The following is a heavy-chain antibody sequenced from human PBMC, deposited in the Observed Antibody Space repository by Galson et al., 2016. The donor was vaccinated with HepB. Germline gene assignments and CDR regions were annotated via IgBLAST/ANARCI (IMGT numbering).Heavy chain of an antibody. J-gene: IGHJ6*02. CDR1: GFTFSDNY. V-gene: IGHV3-11*01. CDR2: ISSSGTTI. D-gene: IGHD2-15*01. CDR3: TKDLLPGGADV. Sequence: SLRLSCAASGFTFSDNYMSWIRQAPGKGLEWLSYISSSGTTIYYADSVKGRFTISRDNAKNSLYLQMNGLRPEDTALYYCTKDLLPGGADVWGQGTTVTVSS.